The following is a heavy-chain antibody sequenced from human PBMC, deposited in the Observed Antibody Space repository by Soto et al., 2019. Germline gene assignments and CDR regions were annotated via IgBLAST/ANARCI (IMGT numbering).Heavy chain of an antibody. CDR3: ARDLGQQLTPSYYDYGMDV. Sequence: QVQLVQSGAEVKKPGSSVKVSCKASGGTFSSYAISWVRQAPGQGLEWMGGIIPIFGTANYAQKFQGRVTITADESTSTAYMELSSLRSEDTAVYYCARDLGQQLTPSYYDYGMDVWGQGTTVTVSS. V-gene: IGHV1-69*01. D-gene: IGHD6-13*01. J-gene: IGHJ6*02. CDR2: IIPIFGTA. CDR1: GGTFSSYA.